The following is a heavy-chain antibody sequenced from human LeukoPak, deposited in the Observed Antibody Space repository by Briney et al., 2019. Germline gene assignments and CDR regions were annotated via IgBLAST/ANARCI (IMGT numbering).Heavy chain of an antibody. Sequence: SETLSLTCAVSGGSISSGGYSWSWIRQPPGKGLEWIGYIYHSGSTYYNPSLKSRVTISVDRSKNQFSLKLSSVTAADTAVYYCARGRTTVVTPYYFDHWGQGTLVTVSS. J-gene: IGHJ4*02. CDR2: IYHSGST. CDR1: GGSISSGGYS. V-gene: IGHV4-30-2*01. CDR3: ARGRTTVVTPYYFDH. D-gene: IGHD4-23*01.